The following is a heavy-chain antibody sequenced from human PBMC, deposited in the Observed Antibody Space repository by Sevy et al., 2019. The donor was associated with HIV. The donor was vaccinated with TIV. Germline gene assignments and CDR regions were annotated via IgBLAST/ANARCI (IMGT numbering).Heavy chain of an antibody. D-gene: IGHD3-22*01. CDR1: GFTFSSYW. V-gene: IGHV3-74*01. J-gene: IGHJ6*02. Sequence: GGSLRLSCAASGFTFSSYWMHWDRQAPGKGLVWVSRINSDGSSTSYAHSVKGRFTISRDNAKNTLYLQMNSLRAEDTAVYYCARVHQDSSGYFLYYYYYGMDVWGQGTTVTVSS. CDR3: ARVHQDSSGYFLYYYYYGMDV. CDR2: INSDGSST.